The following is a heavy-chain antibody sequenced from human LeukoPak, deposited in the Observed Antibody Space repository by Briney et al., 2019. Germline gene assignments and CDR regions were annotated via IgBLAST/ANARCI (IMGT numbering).Heavy chain of an antibody. D-gene: IGHD3-10*01. CDR3: AHIIRGVMNR. CDR2: IYWDDDK. CDR1: GLSLSTRGVG. V-gene: IGHV2-5*02. Sequence: SGPTLVNPPPTLTLTCTFSGLSLSTRGVGVGWIRQPPGEALEWLALIYWDDDKRYSPSLKNRLTITKDTSKNLVVLTMTNMYPVDTATYYCAHIIRGVMNRWGQGTLVTVSS. J-gene: IGHJ5*02.